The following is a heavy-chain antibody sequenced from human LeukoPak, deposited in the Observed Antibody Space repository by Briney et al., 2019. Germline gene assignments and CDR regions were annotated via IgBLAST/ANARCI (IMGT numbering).Heavy chain of an antibody. Sequence: GASVKVSCKASGYTFTSYYMHWVRQAPGQGLEWVGIINPSGGSTSYAQKFQGRVTMTRDTPTSTLYMELSSLRSEDTAVYYCAREMATNPYDYWGQGTLVTVSS. CDR3: AREMATNPYDY. D-gene: IGHD5-24*01. CDR1: GYTFTSYY. CDR2: INPSGGST. V-gene: IGHV1-46*01. J-gene: IGHJ4*02.